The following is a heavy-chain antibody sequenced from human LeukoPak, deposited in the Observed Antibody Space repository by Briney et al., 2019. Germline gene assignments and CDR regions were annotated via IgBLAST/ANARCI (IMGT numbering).Heavy chain of an antibody. CDR1: AFSLNAYN. Sequence: GGSLRLSCAASAFSLNAYNMNWVRQAPGKGLEWVSSISYTGTYIYYADSVKGRFTISRDNAKNSLYLQMNSLRAEDTAVYYCARSPWGLGLLLRYFDYWGQGTLVTVSS. J-gene: IGHJ4*02. V-gene: IGHV3-21*01. CDR3: ARSPWGLGLLLRYFDY. CDR2: ISYTGTYI. D-gene: IGHD2-15*01.